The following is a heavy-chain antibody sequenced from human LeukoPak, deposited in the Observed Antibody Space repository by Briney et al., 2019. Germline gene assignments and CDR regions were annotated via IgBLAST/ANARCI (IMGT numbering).Heavy chain of an antibody. Sequence: ASVKVSCKASGYTFTSYDINWVRQATGQGLEWMGWMNPNSGNTGYAQKFQGRVTMTRNTSISTAYMELSSLRSEDTAVYYCARKGYDLYYYYMDVWGKGTTVTISS. CDR3: ARKGYDLYYYYMDV. J-gene: IGHJ6*03. V-gene: IGHV1-8*01. CDR1: GYTFTSYD. D-gene: IGHD5-12*01. CDR2: MNPNSGNT.